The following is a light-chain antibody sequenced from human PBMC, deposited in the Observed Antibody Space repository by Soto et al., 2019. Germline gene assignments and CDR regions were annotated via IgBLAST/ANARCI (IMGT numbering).Light chain of an antibody. CDR2: GAY. CDR1: QSVDSY. J-gene: IGKJ5*01. V-gene: IGKV3-11*01. CDR3: KQRDSWPIT. Sequence: EIVLTQSPASLSLSPGERATLSCRASQSVDSYLVWYQQKPGQAHRLLIFGAYNRATGIQARFSGSGSGTDFTLTINSLEPDDFAVYYCKQRDSWPITFGQGTRLEIK.